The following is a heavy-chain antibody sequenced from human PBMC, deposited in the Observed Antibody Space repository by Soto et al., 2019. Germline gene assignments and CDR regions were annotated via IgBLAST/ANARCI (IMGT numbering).Heavy chain of an antibody. V-gene: IGHV1-69*13. D-gene: IGHD3-3*01. CDR1: GGTFSSYA. CDR3: ARGIFGVGYPQYYFDY. J-gene: IGHJ4*02. Sequence: GASVKVSCKASGGTFSSYAISWVRQAPGQGLEWMGGIIPIFGTANYAQKFQGRVTITADESTSTAYMELSSLRSEDTAVYYCARGIFGVGYPQYYFDYWGQGTLVTVS. CDR2: IIPIFGTA.